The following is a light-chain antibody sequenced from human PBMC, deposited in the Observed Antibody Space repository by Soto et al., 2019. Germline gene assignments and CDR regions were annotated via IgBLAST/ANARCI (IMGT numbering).Light chain of an antibody. CDR2: GAS. V-gene: IGKV3-15*01. J-gene: IGKJ1*01. Sequence: EIVMTQSPASLSLSXGERATLSXXXSQSVSSNLAWYQQKPGQAPRLLIYGASTRATGIPARFSGSGSGTEFTLTISSLQSEDFAVYYCQQYNNWPQRTFGQGTKVDIK. CDR3: QQYNNWPQRT. CDR1: QSVSSN.